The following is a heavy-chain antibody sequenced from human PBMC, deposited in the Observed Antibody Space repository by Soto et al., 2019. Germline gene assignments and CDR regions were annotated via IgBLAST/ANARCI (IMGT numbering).Heavy chain of an antibody. V-gene: IGHV1-18*04. J-gene: IGHJ4*02. Sequence: QVQLVQSGAEVENPGASVKVSCKASGYTFSNFGINWVRQAPGQGLEWLGWITPYNGNAKYAQKHQDRLTITTDTSTNTAYLQMRSLRSDDTAFYFCARARMYSGAHHDYWGQGTLVTVSS. CDR2: ITPYNGNA. CDR1: GYTFSNFG. D-gene: IGHD1-26*01. CDR3: ARARMYSGAHHDY.